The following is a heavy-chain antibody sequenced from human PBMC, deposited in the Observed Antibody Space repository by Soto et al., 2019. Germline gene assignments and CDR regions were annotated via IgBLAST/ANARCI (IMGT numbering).Heavy chain of an antibody. CDR1: GGSITSSGYY. CDR3: ARGGGSTKVDY. D-gene: IGHD2-2*01. Sequence: QVQLQESGPGLVKPSQTLSLTCTVSGGSITSSGYYWSWIRQHPGEGLEWIGFTSNSGSTSYNPSLMSRVTISVDASSNQCSLNLKSVTAADKAVYYCARGGGSTKVDYWGQGTLVTVSP. J-gene: IGHJ4*02. CDR2: TSNSGST. V-gene: IGHV4-31*03.